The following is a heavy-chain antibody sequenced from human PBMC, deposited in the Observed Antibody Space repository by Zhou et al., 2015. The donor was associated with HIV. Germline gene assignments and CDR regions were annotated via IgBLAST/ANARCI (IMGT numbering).Heavy chain of an antibody. CDR1: GGTFSSYA. Sequence: QVQLVQSGAEVKKPGSSVKVSCKASGGTFSSYAISWVRQAPGQGLEWMGGIIPIFGTANYAQKFQGRVTITADKSTSTAYMELSSLRSEDTAVYYCARPGDTAMVGGYYYYGMDVWGQGTTVTVSS. D-gene: IGHD5-18*01. V-gene: IGHV1-69*06. CDR3: ARPGDTAMVGGYYYYGMDV. CDR2: IIPIFGTA. J-gene: IGHJ6*02.